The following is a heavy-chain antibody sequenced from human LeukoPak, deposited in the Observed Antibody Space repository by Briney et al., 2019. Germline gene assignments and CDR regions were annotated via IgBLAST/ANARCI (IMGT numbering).Heavy chain of an antibody. CDR1: GFTFSRYS. D-gene: IGHD3-16*02. V-gene: IGHV3-21*01. J-gene: IGHJ3*02. CDR3: ARVPAGVIGMKDAFDI. Sequence: GGSLRLSCSASGFTFSRYSMNWVRQAPGKGLEWVSSISSSGSYIYSADSMKGRFTISRDNARKSLYLQMNSLRAEDTAVYYCARVPAGVIGMKDAFDIWGQGTMVTVSS. CDR2: ISSSGSYI.